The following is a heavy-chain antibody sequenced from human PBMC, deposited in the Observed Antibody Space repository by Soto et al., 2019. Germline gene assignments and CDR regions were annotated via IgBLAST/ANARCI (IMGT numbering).Heavy chain of an antibody. Sequence: SVKVSCKASGGTFSSYAISWVRQAPGQGLEWMGGIIPIFGTANYAQKFQGRVTITADKSTSTAYMELSSLRSEDTAVYYCASKEGAGYYYGGMDVWGQGTTVTVSS. CDR3: ASKEGAGYYYGGMDV. CDR1: GGTFSSYA. J-gene: IGHJ6*02. V-gene: IGHV1-69*06. CDR2: IIPIFGTA.